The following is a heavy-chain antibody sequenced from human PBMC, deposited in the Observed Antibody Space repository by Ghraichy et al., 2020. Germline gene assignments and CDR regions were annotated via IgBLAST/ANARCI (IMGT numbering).Heavy chain of an antibody. Sequence: GGSLRLSCAASDLGFSTYWMIWVRQAPGKGLEWVANINQDGSKRFYVDSVKGRLTISRDNAKKSLFLQMSSLTVEDTAVYYCTRDSGDWGPGTLVTVSS. D-gene: IGHD7-27*01. J-gene: IGHJ4*02. V-gene: IGHV3-7*01. CDR2: INQDGSKR. CDR3: TRDSGD. CDR1: DLGFSTYW.